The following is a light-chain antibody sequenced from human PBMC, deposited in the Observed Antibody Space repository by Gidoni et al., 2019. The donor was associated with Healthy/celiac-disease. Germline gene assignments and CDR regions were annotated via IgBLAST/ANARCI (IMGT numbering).Light chain of an antibody. V-gene: IGLV3-1*01. Sequence: SHDLTQPPSASVSPGQTASITCSGDKLGDKYACWYQQRPGQSPVLVIYQDSKRPSGIPERFSGSNSGNTATLTVSGTQAMDEADYYCQAWDSSTAVFGGGTKLTVL. CDR3: QAWDSSTAV. J-gene: IGLJ3*02. CDR2: QDS. CDR1: KLGDKY.